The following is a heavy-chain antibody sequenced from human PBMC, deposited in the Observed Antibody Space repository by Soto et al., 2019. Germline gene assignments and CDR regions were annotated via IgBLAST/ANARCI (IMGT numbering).Heavy chain of an antibody. V-gene: IGHV2-26*01. J-gene: IGHJ4*02. Sequence: QVTLKESGPVLVKPTETLTLTCTVSGFSLSNARMGVSWIRQPPGKALEWLAHIFSNDEKSYSTSLKSRLTISKDTSKSQVVLTMTNIDPVDTATYYCARSRGYSYFDYWGQGTLVTVSS. CDR2: IFSNDEK. D-gene: IGHD5-18*01. CDR3: ARSRGYSYFDY. CDR1: GFSLSNARMG.